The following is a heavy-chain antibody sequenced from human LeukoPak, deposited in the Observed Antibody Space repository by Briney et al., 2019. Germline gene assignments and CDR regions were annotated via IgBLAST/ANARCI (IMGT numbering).Heavy chain of an antibody. V-gene: IGHV3-23*01. CDR2: ISGSGGRT. CDR1: GFTFTSYS. D-gene: IGHD5-18*01. CDR3: AKARRFSYDFDY. J-gene: IGHJ4*02. Sequence: GGSLRLSCAASGFTFTSYSMSWVRQAPGKGLEWVSSISGSGGRTYNADSVQGRFTISRDNSKNTLYLQMNSLRAEDTAVYYCAKARRFSYDFDYWGQGTLVTVSS.